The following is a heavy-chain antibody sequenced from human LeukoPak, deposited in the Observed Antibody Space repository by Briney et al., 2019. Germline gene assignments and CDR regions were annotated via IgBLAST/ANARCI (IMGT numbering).Heavy chain of an antibody. D-gene: IGHD6-13*01. CDR3: ARHGTWVFDP. J-gene: IGHJ5*02. V-gene: IGHV4-34*01. Sequence: PSETLSLTCAVYGGSFSGYYWSWLRQPPGKGLEWIGEINHSGSTYYNPSLKSRVTISVDTSKNQFSLKLSSVTAADTAVYYCARHGTWVFDPWGQGTLVTVSS. CDR2: INHSGST. CDR1: GGSFSGYY.